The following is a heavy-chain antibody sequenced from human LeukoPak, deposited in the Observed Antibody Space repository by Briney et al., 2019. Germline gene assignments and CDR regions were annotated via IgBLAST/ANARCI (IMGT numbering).Heavy chain of an antibody. CDR2: ISTDGSYT. D-gene: IGHD2-2*01. CDR3: ARICSTTDCLISA. Sequence: PGGSLRLSCAASGFTFSGYWMHWVRQAPGKGWEWAARISTDGSYTSYADCVKGRFTISRDNAKNTVYLQMSSLRAEDTAIYYCARICSTTDCLISAWGQGTLVTVSS. V-gene: IGHV3-74*01. J-gene: IGHJ4*02. CDR1: GFTFSGYW.